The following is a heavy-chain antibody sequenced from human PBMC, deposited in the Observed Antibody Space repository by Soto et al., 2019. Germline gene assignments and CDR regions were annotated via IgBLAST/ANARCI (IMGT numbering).Heavy chain of an antibody. CDR3: ARDGGSSGVDY. Sequence: GGSLRLSCAASGFTVSSNYMSWVRQAPGKGLEWVSVIYSGGTTYYSDSVKGRFTISRDNSKNTLYLQMNSLRAEDTAVYYCARDGGSSGVDYWGQGTLVTVSS. CDR1: GFTVSSNY. CDR2: IYSGGTT. J-gene: IGHJ4*02. V-gene: IGHV3-53*01. D-gene: IGHD6-19*01.